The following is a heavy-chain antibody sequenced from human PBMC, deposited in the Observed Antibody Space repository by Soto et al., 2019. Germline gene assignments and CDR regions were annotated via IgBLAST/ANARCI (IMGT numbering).Heavy chain of an antibody. J-gene: IGHJ6*02. Sequence: PGESLKISCKGSGYSFPSEWIGWLRQMPVKGLEWMGSIYPADSDTRYSPSFQGQVTISADKSIRTAYLEWSSLKASDSGVYYCARLPHSATSYYDYPSGMDVWGQGTTVTVSS. CDR1: GYSFPSEW. V-gene: IGHV5-51*01. D-gene: IGHD1-26*01. CDR3: ARLPHSATSYYDYPSGMDV. CDR2: IYPADSDT.